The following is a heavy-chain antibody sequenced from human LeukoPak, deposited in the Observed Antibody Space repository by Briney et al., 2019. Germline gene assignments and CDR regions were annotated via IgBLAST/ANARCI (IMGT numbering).Heavy chain of an antibody. Sequence: GGSLRLSCAASGFIFSDHNMDWVRQAPGKGLEWVGRSKNKDNNYDTEYAASVRGRFTMSRDDSKNSVYMQMNSLKSEDTAIYYCVVRIRYVGYWGQGSLVTVPS. CDR1: GFIFSDHN. CDR2: SKNKDNNYDT. J-gene: IGHJ1*01. CDR3: VVRIRYVGY. D-gene: IGHD4-17*01. V-gene: IGHV3-72*01.